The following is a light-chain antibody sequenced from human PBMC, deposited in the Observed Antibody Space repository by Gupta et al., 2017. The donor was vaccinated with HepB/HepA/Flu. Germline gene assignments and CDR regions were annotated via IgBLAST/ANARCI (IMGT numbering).Light chain of an antibody. CDR1: QSISSW. J-gene: IGKJ1*01. CDR3: HGEYSYGRR. CDR2: KAS. Sequence: DIQMTQSPSTLSASVGDRVTITCRASQSISSWLAWYQQKPGKAPKLLIYKASSFESPVPSRFSGSGSGTEFTLTISSRQPDDFATYYCHGEYSYGRRFGQGTKVEIK. V-gene: IGKV1-5*03.